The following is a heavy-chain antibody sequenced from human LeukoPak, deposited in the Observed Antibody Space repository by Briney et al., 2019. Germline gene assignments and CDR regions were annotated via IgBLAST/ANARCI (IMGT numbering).Heavy chain of an antibody. CDR1: GGSFSGYY. D-gene: IGHD6-13*01. CDR3: AGKYISSWYVDY. Sequence: NPSETLSLTCTVYGGSFSGYYWSWIRQPPGKGLEWIGEINHSGSTNYNPSLKSRVTISVDTSKNQFSLKLSSVTAADTAVYYWAGKYISSWYVDYWGQGTLVTVSS. J-gene: IGHJ4*02. V-gene: IGHV4-34*01. CDR2: INHSGST.